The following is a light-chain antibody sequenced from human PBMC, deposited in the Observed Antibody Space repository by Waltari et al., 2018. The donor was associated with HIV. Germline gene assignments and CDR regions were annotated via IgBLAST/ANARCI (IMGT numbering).Light chain of an antibody. CDR3: ATWDDSLIWV. J-gene: IGLJ3*02. Sequence: QPVLTQPPSASGTPGHGVTISCSRSNSTIGTNSVYWYQHLPGMAPKLLIYRNNRRPSGIPDRFSGSRSGTSASLAISGLRSEDEADYYCATWDDSLIWVFGGGTKLTVL. CDR1: NSTIGTNS. V-gene: IGLV1-47*01. CDR2: RNN.